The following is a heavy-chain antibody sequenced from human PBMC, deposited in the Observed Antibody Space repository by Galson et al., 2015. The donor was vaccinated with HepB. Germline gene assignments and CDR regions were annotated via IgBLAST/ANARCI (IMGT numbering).Heavy chain of an antibody. CDR3: ARETSRIVFHAFDI. V-gene: IGHV3-33*01. CDR2: IQHDGNTI. Sequence: LLRLSYASGGLTFRRCGMHGGRQAPGKGQGWRGVIQHDGNTIRDANSGKGRFTVSRDNSKNTLYLEMNNLRAEDTAVYYCARETSRIVFHAFDIWGQGTMVTVSS. CDR1: GLTFRRCG. D-gene: IGHD2-21*01. J-gene: IGHJ3*02.